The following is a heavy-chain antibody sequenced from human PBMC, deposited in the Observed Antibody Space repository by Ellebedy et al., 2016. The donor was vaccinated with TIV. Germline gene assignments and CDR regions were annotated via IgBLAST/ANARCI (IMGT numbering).Heavy chain of an antibody. J-gene: IGHJ4*02. Sequence: AASVKVSCKASGYILPSDYIHWVRQAPAQGLEWMGIINPSGGTTTYAHNFQGRVTMTRDTSTRTFYMDLSSLRSEDTAVYYCASDGPKEPIDYWGQGTLVTVSS. D-gene: IGHD1-14*01. CDR1: GYILPSDY. CDR3: ASDGPKEPIDY. CDR2: INPSGGTT. V-gene: IGHV1-46*01.